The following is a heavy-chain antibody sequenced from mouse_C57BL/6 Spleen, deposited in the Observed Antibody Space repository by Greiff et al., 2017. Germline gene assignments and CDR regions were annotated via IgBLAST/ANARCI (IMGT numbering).Heavy chain of an antibody. J-gene: IGHJ1*03. CDR2: INPSNGGT. CDR3: AREGVTMVTRSSVRDFEV. Sequence: QVQLQQPGTELVKPGASVKLSCKASGYTFTSYWMHWVKQRPGQGLEWIGNINPSNGGTNYNEKFKSKATLTVDKSSSTAYMQLSSLTSEDSAVYYCAREGVTMVTRSSVRDFEVWGTGTTVTVSS. D-gene: IGHD2-2*01. CDR1: GYTFTSYW. V-gene: IGHV1-53*01.